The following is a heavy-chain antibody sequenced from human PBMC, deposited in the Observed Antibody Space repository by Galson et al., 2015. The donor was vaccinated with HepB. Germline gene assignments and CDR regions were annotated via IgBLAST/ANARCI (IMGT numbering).Heavy chain of an antibody. CDR1: GYSFTSYW. Sequence: SGAEVKKPGESLRISCKGSGYSFTSYWISWVRQMPGKGLEWIGSIYYSGSTNYNPSLKSRVTISVDTSKNQFPLKLSSVTAADTAVYYCAREPNYGDYGPWYFDLWGRGTLVTVSS. CDR3: AREPNYGDYGPWYFDL. CDR2: IYYSGST. V-gene: IGHV4-59*01. J-gene: IGHJ2*01. D-gene: IGHD4-17*01.